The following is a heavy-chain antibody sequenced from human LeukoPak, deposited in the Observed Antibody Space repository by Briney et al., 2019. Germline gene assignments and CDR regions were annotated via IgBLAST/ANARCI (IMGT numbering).Heavy chain of an antibody. CDR1: GYTFTTYY. D-gene: IGHD4-23*01. CDR2: INPSGGST. V-gene: IGHV1-46*01. J-gene: IGHJ4*02. Sequence: ASVKVSCKASGYTFTTYYLNWVRQAPGQGREWMGIINPSGGSTSYAQKFQARVTMTRDTFTSTVYMELSGLTSDDTAVYYCARDWGDYGGKTDYWGQGTLVTVSS. CDR3: ARDWGDYGGKTDY.